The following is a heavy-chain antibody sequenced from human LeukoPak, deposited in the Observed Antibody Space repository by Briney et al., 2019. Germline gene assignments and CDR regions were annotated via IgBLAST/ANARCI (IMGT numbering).Heavy chain of an antibody. D-gene: IGHD3-3*01. CDR3: ARVRDDYFFDY. CDR1: GDSISSGDYY. J-gene: IGHJ4*02. CDR2: IYYSGST. V-gene: IGHV4-30-4*01. Sequence: PSETLSLTCTVSGDSISSGDYYWGWIRQPPGKGLESIGFIYYSGSTFYNPSLKSRVTVSLDTSKNQFFLRLSSVTAADTAMYFCARVRDDYFFDYWGQGILVTVSS.